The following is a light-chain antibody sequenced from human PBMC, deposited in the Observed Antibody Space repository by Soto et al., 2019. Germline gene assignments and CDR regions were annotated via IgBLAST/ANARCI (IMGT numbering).Light chain of an antibody. V-gene: IGKV1-5*03. CDR3: QQYDDDSRT. J-gene: IGKJ1*01. CDR1: QSISSW. CDR2: KAS. Sequence: DIQMTQSPSTLSASVGDRVTITCRASQSISSWLAWYQQKPGKAPKLLIYKASSLETGVPSRFSGSGSGTEFTLTISSLQPDDFATYYCQQYDDDSRTFGQGTKVDIK.